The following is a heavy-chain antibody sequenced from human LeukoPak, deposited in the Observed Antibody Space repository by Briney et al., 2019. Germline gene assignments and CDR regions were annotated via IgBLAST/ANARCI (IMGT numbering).Heavy chain of an antibody. CDR1: GDTVSSNTAA. V-gene: IGHV6-1*01. CDR3: SRQRSTSTYYFGLDV. D-gene: IGHD6-6*01. J-gene: IGHJ6*02. Sequence: SQTLSLTCAISGDTVSSNTAAWNWIRQSPSRGLEWLGRTYYRSKWNTDYAASVQNRITINPDTSTNQFSLQLKSAAPEDTAVYYCSRQRSTSTYYFGLDVWGQGTTVTVSS. CDR2: TYYRSKWNT.